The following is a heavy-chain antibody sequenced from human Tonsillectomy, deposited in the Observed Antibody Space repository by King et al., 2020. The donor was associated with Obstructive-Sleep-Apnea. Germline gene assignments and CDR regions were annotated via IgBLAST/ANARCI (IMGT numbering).Heavy chain of an antibody. Sequence: VQLVESGAEVKKPGESLKISCKGSGYSFTSYWTGWVRQMPGKGLEWMGIIYPGDSVTRYRPSFQGQDTILADKSISTAYLQWSSLKASDTAMYYCARRDTAMPDFDYWGQGTLVTVSS. CDR1: GYSFTSYW. CDR2: IYPGDSVT. J-gene: IGHJ4*02. D-gene: IGHD5-18*01. V-gene: IGHV5-51*01. CDR3: ARRDTAMPDFDY.